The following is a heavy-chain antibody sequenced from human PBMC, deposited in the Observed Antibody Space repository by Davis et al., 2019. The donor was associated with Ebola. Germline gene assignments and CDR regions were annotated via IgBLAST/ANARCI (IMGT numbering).Heavy chain of an antibody. CDR1: GGSISSYY. CDR2: IYYSGST. D-gene: IGHD3-3*01. J-gene: IGHJ5*02. Sequence: SETLSLTCTVSGGSISSYYWSWIRQPPGKGLEWIGYIYYSGSTNYNPSLKSRVTISVDTSKNQFSLKLNSVTAADTAVYYCARMYYDFWSGYVPFDPWGQGTLVTVSS. CDR3: ARMYYDFWSGYVPFDP. V-gene: IGHV4-59*01.